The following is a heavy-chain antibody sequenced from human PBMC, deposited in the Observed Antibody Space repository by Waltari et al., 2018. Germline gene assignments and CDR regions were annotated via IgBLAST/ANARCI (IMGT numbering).Heavy chain of an antibody. J-gene: IGHJ6*02. V-gene: IGHV4-59*08. Sequence: QVQLQESGPGLVKPSETLSLTCTVSGGSISSYYWRWIRQPPGQGLEWIGYIYYSGSTNYNPSLKSRVTISVDTSKNQFSLKLSSVTAADTAVYYCARQGSRVVVAARDYYYGMDVWGQGTTVTVSS. CDR2: IYYSGST. D-gene: IGHD2-15*01. CDR3: ARQGSRVVVAARDYYYGMDV. CDR1: GGSISSYY.